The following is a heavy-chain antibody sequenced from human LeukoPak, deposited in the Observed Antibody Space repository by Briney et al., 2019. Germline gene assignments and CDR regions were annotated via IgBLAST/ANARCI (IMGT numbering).Heavy chain of an antibody. CDR2: MNPNSGNT. CDR1: GYTFTSYD. V-gene: IGHV1-8*03. Sequence: ASVKVSCKASGYTFTSYDINWVRQATGQGLEWMGWMNPNSGNTGYAQKFQGRVTITRNTSISTAYMELSRLRSDDTAVYYCAAIWFGELSPLNWGQGTLVTVSS. CDR3: AAIWFGELSPLN. D-gene: IGHD3-10*01. J-gene: IGHJ4*02.